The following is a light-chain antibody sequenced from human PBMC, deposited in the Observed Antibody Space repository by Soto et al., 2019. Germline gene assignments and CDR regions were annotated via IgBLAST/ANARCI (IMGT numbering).Light chain of an antibody. J-gene: IGKJ1*01. CDR2: EAS. CDR1: QSISDS. CDR3: QQYNGYWT. V-gene: IGKV1-5*03. Sequence: DIQMTQSPSTLSASVGDRVTITCRASQSISDSLAWYQQKPGKAPKLLIYEASNLKSGVPSRFSGSGSGTEYTLNISSLQPDDFASYYGQQYNGYWTFGQGTKVEIK.